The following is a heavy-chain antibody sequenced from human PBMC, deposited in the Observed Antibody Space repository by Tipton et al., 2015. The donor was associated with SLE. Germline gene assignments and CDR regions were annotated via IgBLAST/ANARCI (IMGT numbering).Heavy chain of an antibody. Sequence: QLVQSGAEVKKPGESLTISCKASGYTFASYWIGWVRQMPGKALEWMAIIYPGDSDTRYSPSFQGQVTISADKSISTAYLHYNSLKASDTATYYCARQSHFSSGWPDAFDFWRQGTTVTGSS. V-gene: IGHV5-51*03. D-gene: IGHD6-19*01. J-gene: IGHJ3*01. CDR1: GYTFASYW. CDR2: IYPGDSDT. CDR3: ARQSHFSSGWPDAFDF.